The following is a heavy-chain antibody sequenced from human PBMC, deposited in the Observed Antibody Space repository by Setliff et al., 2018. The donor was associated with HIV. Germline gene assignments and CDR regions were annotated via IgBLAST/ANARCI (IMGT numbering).Heavy chain of an antibody. Sequence: GGSLRLSCAASGFTFSDYYMTWIRQAPGKGLEWVSFISSSATYTTYADSVKGRFTISGDNAKKSMYLQMNSLRGEDTAVYYRARAPTHYFGNNKSSWPDAFDIWGLGTMVTVSS. J-gene: IGHJ3*02. V-gene: IGHV3-11*05. CDR1: GFTFSDYY. D-gene: IGHD3-10*01. CDR2: ISSSATYT. CDR3: ARAPTHYFGNNKSSWPDAFDI.